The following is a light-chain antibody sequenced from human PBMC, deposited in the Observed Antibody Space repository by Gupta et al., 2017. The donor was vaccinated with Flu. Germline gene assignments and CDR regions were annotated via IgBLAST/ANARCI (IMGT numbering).Light chain of an antibody. CDR1: QSVLYSSNNKNY. Sequence: DIVMTQSPDSLAVSLGERATINCESSQSVLYSSNNKNYLAWYQQKPGQPPKLLIYWASTRESGVPDRFSGSGSGTDFTLTISSLQAEDVAVYYCQQYYNSLYTFGQGTKLEIK. V-gene: IGKV4-1*01. CDR2: WAS. J-gene: IGKJ2*01. CDR3: QQYYNSLYT.